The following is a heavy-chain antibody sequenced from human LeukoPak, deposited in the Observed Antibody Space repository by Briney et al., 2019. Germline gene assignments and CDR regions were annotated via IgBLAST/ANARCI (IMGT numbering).Heavy chain of an antibody. CDR3: ARGFATMVRGVVLDF. Sequence: TSETLSLTCAVSGGSISTYYWSWIRQPPGKGLEWIGYINYSGSTNYNPSLKSRVTISVDTSKNQFSLKLNSVTAADTAVYYCARGFATMVRGVVLDFWGQGTLVTVSS. J-gene: IGHJ4*02. V-gene: IGHV4-59*12. CDR2: INYSGST. CDR1: GGSISTYY. D-gene: IGHD3-10*01.